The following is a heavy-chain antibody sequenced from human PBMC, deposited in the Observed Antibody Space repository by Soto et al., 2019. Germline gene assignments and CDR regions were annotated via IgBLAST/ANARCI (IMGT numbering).Heavy chain of an antibody. D-gene: IGHD3-22*01. CDR3: TTDGFTGIVGI. Sequence: GGSLRLSCAASGFPFTKAWMTWVRQAPGKGLEWVGRIRSKTSSETREYAAPVKGRFTISRDDSKNMLYLEMNSLKIEDTGVYYCTTDGFTGIVGIWGQGXMVTVSS. V-gene: IGHV3-15*01. CDR1: GFPFTKAW. CDR2: IRSKTSSETR. J-gene: IGHJ3*02.